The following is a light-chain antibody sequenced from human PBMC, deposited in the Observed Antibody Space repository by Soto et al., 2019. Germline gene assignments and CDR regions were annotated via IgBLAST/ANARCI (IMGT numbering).Light chain of an antibody. V-gene: IGKV4-1*01. J-gene: IGKJ1*01. CDR3: QQYGSSPPWT. CDR1: HSVLSSSNNKNS. Sequence: DIVMTQSPDSLAVSLGERATINCKSSHSVLSSSNNKNSLAWYQQKPGQAPRLLIYGASSRATGIPDRFSGSGSGTDFTLTISRLEPEDFAVYYCQQYGSSPPWTFGQGTKVDIK. CDR2: GAS.